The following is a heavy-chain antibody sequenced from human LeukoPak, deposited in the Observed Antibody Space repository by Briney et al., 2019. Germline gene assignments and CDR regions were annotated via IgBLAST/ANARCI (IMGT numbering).Heavy chain of an antibody. CDR3: ARVVVADPT. CDR1: GFTVSSKY. CDR2: IYSGSTT. Sequence: GGSLRLSCAASGFTVSSKYMSWVRQAPGKGLEWVSVIYSGSTTYYADSVKGRFTISRDNAKNSLYLQMNSLRAEDTAVYYCARVVVADPTWGQGTLVTVSS. J-gene: IGHJ5*02. V-gene: IGHV3-53*01. D-gene: IGHD2-15*01.